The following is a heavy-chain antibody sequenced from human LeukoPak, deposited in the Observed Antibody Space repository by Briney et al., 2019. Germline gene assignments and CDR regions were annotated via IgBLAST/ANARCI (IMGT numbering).Heavy chain of an antibody. CDR1: GFTFSDFW. D-gene: IGHD5-18*01. J-gene: IGHJ3*02. V-gene: IGHV3-74*01. CDR2: INSGGTVT. CDR3: AREKSSYVQLWLDAFDI. Sequence: GGSLRLSCAASGFTFSDFWMHWVRQAPGKGLVWVSRINSGGTVTNYADSVKGRLTISRDNAKNTLYLQMNSLRAEDTAVYYCAREKSSYVQLWLDAFDIWGQGTMVTVSS.